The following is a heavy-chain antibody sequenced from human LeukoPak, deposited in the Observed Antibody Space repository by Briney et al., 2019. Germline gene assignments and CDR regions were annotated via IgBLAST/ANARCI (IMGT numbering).Heavy chain of an antibody. CDR3: ARARGILTGFNWFDP. V-gene: IGHV4-30-4*01. CDR2: IYYSGST. J-gene: IGHJ5*02. Sequence: IPSQTLSLTCTVSGGSISSGDYYWSWIRQPPGKGLEWIGYIYYSGSTYYNPSLKSRVTISVDTSKNQFSLKLSSVTAADTAVYYCARARGILTGFNWFDPWGQGTLVTVSS. D-gene: IGHD3-9*01. CDR1: GGSISSGDYY.